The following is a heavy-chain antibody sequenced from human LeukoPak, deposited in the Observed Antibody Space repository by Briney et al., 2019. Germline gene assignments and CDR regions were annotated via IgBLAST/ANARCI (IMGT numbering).Heavy chain of an antibody. CDR1: GFTFNNYA. CDR3: ARGGSGNWNAPFDY. V-gene: IGHV3-30*04. CDR2: ISYDGSNK. Sequence: GGSLRLSCAASGFTFNNYAMHWVRQAPGKGLQWVAVISYDGSNKYYADSMKGRFTIPRDNSKNTLYLQMNSLRAEDTAVYYCARGGSGNWNAPFDYWGQGALVTVSS. D-gene: IGHD1-1*01. J-gene: IGHJ4*02.